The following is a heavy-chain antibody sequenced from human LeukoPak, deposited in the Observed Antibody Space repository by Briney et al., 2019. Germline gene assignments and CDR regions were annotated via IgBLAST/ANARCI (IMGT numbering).Heavy chain of an antibody. J-gene: IGHJ4*02. CDR2: IHVGGGDP. CDR3: ARERTAGYGKARFDY. CDR1: GYTFTSYA. V-gene: IGHV1-3*01. D-gene: IGHD5-18*01. Sequence: ASVKVSCKASGYTFTSYAIHWVRQAPGQSLEWMGWIHVGGGDPKYSQKFQDRVTFTRDTSASTAYMELNSLRSEDAAVYYCARERTAGYGKARFDYWGQGTLVTVSS.